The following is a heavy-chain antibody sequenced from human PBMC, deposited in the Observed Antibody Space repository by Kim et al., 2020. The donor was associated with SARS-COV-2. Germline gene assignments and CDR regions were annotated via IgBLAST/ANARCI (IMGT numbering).Heavy chain of an antibody. Sequence: GGSLRLSCAASGFTFSSYDMHWVRQATGKGLEWVSAIGTAGDTYYPGSVKGRFTISRKNAKNSLYLQMNSLRAGDTAVYYCARATSKGPPDRVIVVVITTRWFDPWGQGTLVTVSS. CDR2: IGTAGDT. J-gene: IGHJ5*02. V-gene: IGHV3-13*04. CDR1: GFTFSSYD. CDR3: ARATSKGPPDRVIVVVITTRWFDP. D-gene: IGHD3-22*01.